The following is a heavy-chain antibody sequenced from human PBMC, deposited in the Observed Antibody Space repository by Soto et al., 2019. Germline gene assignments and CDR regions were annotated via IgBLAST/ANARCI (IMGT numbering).Heavy chain of an antibody. J-gene: IGHJ4*02. Sequence: SETLSLTCAVSGGSISSGGYSWSWIRQPPGKGLEWIGYIYHSGSTYYNPSLKSRVTISVDRSKNQISLNLNSVTAADTAVYYCARDPVGLADFDFWGEGILVTVSS. V-gene: IGHV4-30-2*01. D-gene: IGHD1-26*01. CDR2: IYHSGST. CDR3: ARDPVGLADFDF. CDR1: GGSISSGGYS.